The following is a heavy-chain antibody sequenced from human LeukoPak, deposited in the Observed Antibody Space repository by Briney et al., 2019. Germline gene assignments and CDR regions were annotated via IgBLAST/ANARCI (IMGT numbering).Heavy chain of an antibody. D-gene: IGHD3-9*01. J-gene: IGHJ4*02. Sequence: PGGSLTLSCAASGFTFRLYIMNWLRQAPGKGLEWLSYIRSTDGAIAYADSVKGRFTISRDDAKNSLYLQMNSLRDEDTAVYYCARDRDWAFDYWGQGTLITISS. CDR2: IRSTDGAI. CDR3: ARDRDWAFDY. CDR1: GFTFRLYI. V-gene: IGHV3-48*02.